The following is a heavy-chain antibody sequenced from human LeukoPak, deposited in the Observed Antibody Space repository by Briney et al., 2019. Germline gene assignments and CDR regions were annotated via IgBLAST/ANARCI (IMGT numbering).Heavy chain of an antibody. J-gene: IGHJ3*02. CDR1: GGSISNYY. V-gene: IGHV4-59*08. D-gene: IGHD3-9*01. CDR2: IHYSGGT. Sequence: SKTLSLTCTVSGGSISNYYWSWIRQSPGKGLEWIGYIHYSGGTKYNPSLKSRVIISVDMSMNQFSLKLSSVTAADTAMYYCAKHSVLTGSGYAFDIWGQGTAVTVSS. CDR3: AKHSVLTGSGYAFDI.